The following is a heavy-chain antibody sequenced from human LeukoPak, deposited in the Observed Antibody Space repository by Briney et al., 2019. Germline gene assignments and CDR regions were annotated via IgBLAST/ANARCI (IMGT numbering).Heavy chain of an antibody. D-gene: IGHD2-2*01. CDR2: INPNSGGT. CDR1: GYIFTDYA. V-gene: IGHV1-2*02. CDR3: ARGITVPAAIDY. J-gene: IGHJ4*02. Sequence: ASVKVSCKASGYIFTDYAMNWVRQAPGQGLEWMGWINPNSGGTNYAQKFQGRVTMTRDTSISTAYMELSRLRSDDTAVYYCARGITVPAAIDYWGQGTLVTVSS.